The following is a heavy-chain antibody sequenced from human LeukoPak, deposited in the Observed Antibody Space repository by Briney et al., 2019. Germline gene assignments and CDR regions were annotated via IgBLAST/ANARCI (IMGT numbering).Heavy chain of an antibody. CDR1: GFTFSSYR. V-gene: IGHV3-30*18. Sequence: GGPLRLSCAASGFTFSSYRMHWVPQAPGKGLEWVAVISYDGSNKYYADSVKGRFTISRDNSKNTLYRQMNSLRAEDTAVYYCAKDSRLPLLWFGELLSQFDYWGQGTLVTVSS. CDR3: AKDSRLPLLWFGELLSQFDY. J-gene: IGHJ4*02. CDR2: ISYDGSNK. D-gene: IGHD3-10*01.